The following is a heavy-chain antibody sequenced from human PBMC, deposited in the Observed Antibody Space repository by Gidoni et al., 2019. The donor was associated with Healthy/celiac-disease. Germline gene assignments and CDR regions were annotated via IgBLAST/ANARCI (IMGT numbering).Heavy chain of an antibody. CDR1: GFTFSSYA. CDR3: ARASGGNYLTDYYYYGMDV. V-gene: IGHV3-30-3*01. CDR2: ISYDGSNK. Sequence: QVQLVESGGGVVQPGRSLRLSCAASGFTFSSYAMHWVRQAPGKGLEWVAVISYDGSNKYYADSVKGRFTISRDNSKNTLYLQMNSLRAEDTAVYYCARASGGNYLTDYYYYGMDVWGQGTTVTVSS. J-gene: IGHJ6*02. D-gene: IGHD4-4*01.